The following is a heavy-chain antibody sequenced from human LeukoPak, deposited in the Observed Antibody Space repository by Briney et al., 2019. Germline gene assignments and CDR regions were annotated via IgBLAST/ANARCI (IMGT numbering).Heavy chain of an antibody. V-gene: IGHV4-34*01. Sequence: KPSETLSLTCAVYGGSFSGYYWSWIRQPPGKGLEWIGEINHSGSTNYNPSLKSRVTISVDTSKNQFSLKLSSVTAADTAVYYCARPLTGDVEDYWGQGTLVTVSS. CDR3: ARPLTGDVEDY. D-gene: IGHD7-27*01. CDR2: INHSGST. J-gene: IGHJ4*02. CDR1: GGSFSGYY.